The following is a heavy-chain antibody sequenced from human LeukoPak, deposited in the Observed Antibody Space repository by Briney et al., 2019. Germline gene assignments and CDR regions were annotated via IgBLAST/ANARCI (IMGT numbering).Heavy chain of an antibody. V-gene: IGHV1-24*01. CDR1: GYTLTELS. CDR3: ATSEDKYYYYYMDV. Sequence: ASVKVSCKVSGYTLTELSMHWVRQAPGKGLEWMGGFDPKDGETIYAQKFQGRVTMTEDTSTDTAYMELSSLRSEDTAVYYCATSEDKYYYYYMDVWGKGTTVTVSS. J-gene: IGHJ6*03. CDR2: FDPKDGET.